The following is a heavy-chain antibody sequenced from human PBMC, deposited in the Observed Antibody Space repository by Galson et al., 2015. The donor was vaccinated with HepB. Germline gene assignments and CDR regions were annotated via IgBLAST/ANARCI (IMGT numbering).Heavy chain of an antibody. CDR1: GYTFTSYA. V-gene: IGHV1-3*01. J-gene: IGHJ3*02. CDR2: INAGNGNT. D-gene: IGHD6-13*01. CDR3: ARDQRAAAGDAFDI. Sequence: SVKVSCKASGYTFTSYAMHWVRQAPGQRLEWMGWINAGNGNTKYSQKFQGRVTITRDTSASTAYMELSSLRSEDTAVYYCARDQRAAAGDAFDIWGQGTRVTVSS.